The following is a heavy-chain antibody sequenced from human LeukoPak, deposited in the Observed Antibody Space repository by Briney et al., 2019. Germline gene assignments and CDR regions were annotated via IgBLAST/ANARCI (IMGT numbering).Heavy chain of an antibody. CDR1: GFTFDDYA. CDR2: ISWNSGTI. J-gene: IGHJ6*03. D-gene: IGHD6-19*01. V-gene: IGHV3-9*01. Sequence: PGRSLRLSCAASGFTFDDYAIHWVRQVPGKGLEWVSGISWNSGTIGYEVSVKGRFTISRDNAKNSLYLQMNSLRAEDTAVYYCARDRPQQWLVRGQRGYYYYMDVWGKGTTVTISS. CDR3: ARDRPQQWLVRGQRGYYYYMDV.